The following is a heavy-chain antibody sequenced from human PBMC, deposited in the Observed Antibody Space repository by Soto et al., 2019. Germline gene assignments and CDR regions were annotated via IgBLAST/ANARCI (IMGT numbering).Heavy chain of an antibody. CDR3: AKTTFIDVLTHNHWFDP. Sequence: SETLSLTCTVSGASTSSRSYYWGWIRQPPGKGLEWIGSIYYSGDTSYNPSLKSRVTISVDTSKDQFSLNLRSVTAADTAVYYCAKTTFIDVLTHNHWFDPWGQGAPVTVSA. V-gene: IGHV4-39*01. CDR1: GASTSSRSYY. CDR2: IYYSGDT. J-gene: IGHJ5*02. D-gene: IGHD4-4*01.